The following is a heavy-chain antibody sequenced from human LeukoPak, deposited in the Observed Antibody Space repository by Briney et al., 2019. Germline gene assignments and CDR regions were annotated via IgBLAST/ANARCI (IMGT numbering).Heavy chain of an antibody. CDR3: ARDRDYSLDY. J-gene: IGHJ4*02. D-gene: IGHD4/OR15-4a*01. Sequence: ASVKVSCKASGYTFTGYYMHWVRQAPGQGLEWMGWTYRGNTNSAQNFQGRVTMTTDTLTSTVYMGLRSLRSDDTAVYYCARDRDYSLDYWGQGTLVTVSS. CDR1: GYTFTGYY. V-gene: IGHV1-18*04. CDR2: TYRGNT.